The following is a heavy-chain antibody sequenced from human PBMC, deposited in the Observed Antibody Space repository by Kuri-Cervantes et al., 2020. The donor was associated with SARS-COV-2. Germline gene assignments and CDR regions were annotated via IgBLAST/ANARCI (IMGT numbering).Heavy chain of an antibody. J-gene: IGHJ5*02. V-gene: IGHV4-30-4*08. Sequence: SETLSLTCTVSGSSIRSGDYYWSWIRQPPGKGLEWIGYIYYSGRTYYNPSLKSRVTISVDTSKNQFSLKLSSVTAADTAVYYCARDRAIFGVVIIPAGWFDPWGQGTLVTVSS. D-gene: IGHD3-3*01. CDR2: IYYSGRT. CDR3: ARDRAIFGVVIIPAGWFDP. CDR1: GSSIRSGDYY.